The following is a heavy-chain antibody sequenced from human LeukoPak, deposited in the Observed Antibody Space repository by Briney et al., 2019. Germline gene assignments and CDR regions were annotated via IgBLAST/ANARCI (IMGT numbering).Heavy chain of an antibody. Sequence: PSETLSLTCTVSGGSISSYYWSWIRQPPGKGLEWIGYIYTSGSTNYNPSLKSRVTISVDTSKNRFSLKLSSVTAADTAVYYCARGMIYGALFDPWGQGTLVTVSS. J-gene: IGHJ5*02. CDR3: ARGMIYGALFDP. V-gene: IGHV4-4*09. D-gene: IGHD4-17*01. CDR1: GGSISSYY. CDR2: IYTSGST.